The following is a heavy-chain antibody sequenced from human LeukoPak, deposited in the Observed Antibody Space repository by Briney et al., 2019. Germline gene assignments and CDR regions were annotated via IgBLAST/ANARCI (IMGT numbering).Heavy chain of an antibody. J-gene: IGHJ6*03. CDR2: MNPNSGNT. CDR3: AAIAVAGRGTILYYFYYLDV. Sequence: ASVKVSCKTSGYTFTSYDINWVRQATGQGLEWMGWMNPNSGNTGYAQKFQGRVTITRNTSISTAYMELSSLRSEDTALYYCAAIAVAGRGTILYYFYYLDVWGKGTTVTVSS. D-gene: IGHD6-19*01. CDR1: GYTFTSYD. V-gene: IGHV1-8*03.